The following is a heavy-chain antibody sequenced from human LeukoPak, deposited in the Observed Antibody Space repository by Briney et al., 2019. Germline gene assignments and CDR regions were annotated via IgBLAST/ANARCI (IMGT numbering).Heavy chain of an antibody. CDR3: ASRAVYSRSGVDD. J-gene: IGHJ4*02. D-gene: IGHD6-13*01. CDR1: GYTFTSYD. V-gene: IGHV1-8*03. CDR2: MNPNSGNT. Sequence: ASVTVSCKASGYTFTSYDINWVRQAPGQGLEWMGWMNPNSGNTVYAQKFQGRVTITRNTSISTAYMELSSLRSEDTGVYYCASRAVYSRSGVDDWGQGTLVTVSS.